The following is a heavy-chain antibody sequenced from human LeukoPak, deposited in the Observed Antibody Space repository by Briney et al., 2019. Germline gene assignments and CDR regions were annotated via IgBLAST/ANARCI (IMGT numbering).Heavy chain of an antibody. Sequence: GGSLRLSCAASGFTFSNAWMSWVRQAPGKGLEWVGRIKSKTDGGTTDYAAPVKGRFTISRDDSKNTLYLQMNSLKTEDTAVYYCTTDIRIAAAGTGYWGQGTLVTVSS. CDR2: IKSKTDGGTT. J-gene: IGHJ4*02. D-gene: IGHD6-13*01. CDR3: TTDIRIAAAGTGY. CDR1: GFTFSNAW. V-gene: IGHV3-15*01.